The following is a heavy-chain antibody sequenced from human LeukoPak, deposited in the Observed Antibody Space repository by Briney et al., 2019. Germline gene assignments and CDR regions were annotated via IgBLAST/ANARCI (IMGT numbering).Heavy chain of an antibody. CDR3: ASYCGGDCQAAAFDI. Sequence: PGGSLRLSCAASGFTFSSYAMSWVRQAPGKGLEWVSAISGSGGSTYYADSVKGRFTISRDNSKNTLYLQMNSLRAEDTAVYYCASYCGGDCQAAAFDIWGQGTMVTASS. CDR1: GFTFSSYA. J-gene: IGHJ3*02. CDR2: ISGSGGST. V-gene: IGHV3-23*01. D-gene: IGHD2-21*02.